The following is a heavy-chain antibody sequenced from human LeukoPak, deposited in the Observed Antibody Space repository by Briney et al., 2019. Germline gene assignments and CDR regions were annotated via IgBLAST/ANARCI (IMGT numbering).Heavy chain of an antibody. Sequence: SETLSLTCAVYGGSFSSYYWSWIRQPPGKGLEWIGEINHSGSTNYNPSLKSRVTISVDTSKNQFSLKLSSVTAADTAVYYCARGNLYYYYYGMDVWGQGTTVTVSS. J-gene: IGHJ6*02. V-gene: IGHV4-34*01. CDR1: GGSFSSYY. CDR3: ARGNLYYYYYGMDV. CDR2: INHSGST.